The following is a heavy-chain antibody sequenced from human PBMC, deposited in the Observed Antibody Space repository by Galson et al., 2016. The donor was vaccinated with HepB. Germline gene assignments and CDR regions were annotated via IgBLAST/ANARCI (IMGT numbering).Heavy chain of an antibody. CDR3: ARATPYYDILTGYYNYYFDS. D-gene: IGHD3-9*01. CDR2: INWNGGST. Sequence: SLRLSCAASGFKFDDYGMSWVRQAPGKGLEWVSGINWNGGSTGYVDSVKGRFTISRDNAKNSLYLQMNSLRAEATALYYCARATPYYDILTGYYNYYFDSWGQGTLVTVSS. V-gene: IGHV3-20*04. J-gene: IGHJ4*02. CDR1: GFKFDDYG.